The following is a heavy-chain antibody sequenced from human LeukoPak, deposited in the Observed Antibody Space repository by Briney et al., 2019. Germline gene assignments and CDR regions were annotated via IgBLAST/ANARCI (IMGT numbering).Heavy chain of an antibody. Sequence: GGSLRLSCAASGFTFSNYGMYWVRQAPGKGLEWVAFVRYDGSDKYYVDSVKGRFTISRDNSKDALHLQMNSLRAEDTALYYCVKDLGGLYSSDYWGHGTLVTVSS. D-gene: IGHD3/OR15-3a*01. V-gene: IGHV3-30*02. CDR3: VKDLGGLYSSDY. CDR1: GFTFSNYG. J-gene: IGHJ4*01. CDR2: VRYDGSDK.